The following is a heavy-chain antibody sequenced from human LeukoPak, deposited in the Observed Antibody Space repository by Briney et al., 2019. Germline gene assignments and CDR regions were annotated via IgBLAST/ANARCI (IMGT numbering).Heavy chain of an antibody. D-gene: IGHD6-13*01. CDR2: INTNTGNP. CDR3: ARDLQQQLVPPFFDY. Sequence: ASVKVSCKASGYTFTSYAMNWVRQAPGQGLEWMGWINTNTGNPTYAQGFTGRFVFSLDTSVSTAYLQISSLKAEDTAVYYCARDLQQQLVPPFFDYWGQGTLVTVSS. CDR1: GYTFTSYA. V-gene: IGHV7-4-1*02. J-gene: IGHJ4*02.